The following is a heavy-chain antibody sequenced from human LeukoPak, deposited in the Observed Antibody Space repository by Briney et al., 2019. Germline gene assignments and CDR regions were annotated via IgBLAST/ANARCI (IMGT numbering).Heavy chain of an antibody. V-gene: IGHV4-59*12. J-gene: IGHJ4*02. Sequence: PSETLSLTCTVSGGSISSYYWSWIRQPPGKGLEWIGYIYYSGSTSYNPSLKSRVTISVDTSKNQFSLKLSSVTAADTAVYYCAREYSASRLYDYWGQGTLVTVSS. CDR1: GGSISSYY. D-gene: IGHD5-12*01. CDR3: AREYSASRLYDY. CDR2: IYYSGST.